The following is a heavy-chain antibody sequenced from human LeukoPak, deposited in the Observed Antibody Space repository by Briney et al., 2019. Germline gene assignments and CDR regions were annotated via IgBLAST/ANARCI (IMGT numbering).Heavy chain of an antibody. Sequence: ASVKVSCKASGYTFTNFDINWVRQATGQGLEWMGWMNPNSGNTGYAQRFQGRVTMTRNTSISTAYMELSSLRSEDTAVYYCARVSSSSWYAIDYWGQGTLVTVSS. J-gene: IGHJ4*02. D-gene: IGHD6-13*01. V-gene: IGHV1-8*02. CDR1: GYTFTNFD. CDR3: ARVSSSSWYAIDY. CDR2: MNPNSGNT.